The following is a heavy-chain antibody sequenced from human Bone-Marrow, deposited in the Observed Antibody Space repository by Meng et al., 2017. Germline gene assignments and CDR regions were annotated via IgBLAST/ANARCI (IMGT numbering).Heavy chain of an antibody. Sequence: HITLKESGPTLVKPLQTLMLICISFGFSFRTSGVGVGWVRQPPGKALEWLAVLYWDNDKGYRPSLKSRLTITKDTSKNQVVLTMTNMDPVDTATYFCAHLVPYRSSFDPWGQGTLVTVSS. CDR1: GFSFRTSGVG. J-gene: IGHJ5*02. CDR3: AHLVPYRSSFDP. CDR2: LYWDNDK. D-gene: IGHD6-19*01. V-gene: IGHV2-5*02.